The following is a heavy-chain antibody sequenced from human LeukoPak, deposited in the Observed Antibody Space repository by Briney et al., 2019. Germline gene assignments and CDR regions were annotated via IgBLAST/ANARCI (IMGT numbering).Heavy chain of an antibody. V-gene: IGHV3-13*01. Sequence: PGGSLRLSCAASGFTFSSYDMHWVRQTTGKGLEWVSGIGTAGATYYPGSVKGRFTISRENAKNSLYLQMNNLRAGDTAVYYCARATAGFDYWGQGNLVTVSS. CDR1: GFTFSSYD. CDR3: ARATAGFDY. CDR2: IGTAGAT. J-gene: IGHJ4*02.